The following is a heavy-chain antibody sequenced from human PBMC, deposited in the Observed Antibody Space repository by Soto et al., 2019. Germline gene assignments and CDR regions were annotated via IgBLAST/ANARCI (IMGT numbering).Heavy chain of an antibody. D-gene: IGHD1-7*01. Sequence: SATLSLTCAVYGGSFSGYYWSWIRQPPGKGLEWIGEINHSGSTNYNPSLKSRATISVDTSKNQFSLKLSSVTAADTAVYYCARRWNWNYYWFDPWGQGTLVTVSS. CDR2: INHSGST. CDR1: GGSFSGYY. CDR3: ARRWNWNYYWFDP. V-gene: IGHV4-34*01. J-gene: IGHJ5*02.